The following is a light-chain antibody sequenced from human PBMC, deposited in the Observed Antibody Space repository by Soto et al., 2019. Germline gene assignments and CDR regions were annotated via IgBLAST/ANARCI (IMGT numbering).Light chain of an antibody. CDR3: TTFAPGRSYV. CDR1: SSDIGPYDY. V-gene: IGLV2-14*01. Sequence: QSALTQPASVSGSPGQSITISCSGASSDIGPYDYVSWYQHHPGRAPKLLIYEVSNRPSGVSYRFSGSKSGNTASLTISGLQAEDDGDYYCTTFAPGRSYVFGSGTKVTVL. J-gene: IGLJ1*01. CDR2: EVS.